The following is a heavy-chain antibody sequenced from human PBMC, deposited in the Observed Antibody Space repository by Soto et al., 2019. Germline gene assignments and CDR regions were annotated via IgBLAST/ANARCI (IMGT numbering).Heavy chain of an antibody. Sequence: QVQLVESGGGVVQPGRSLRLSCAASGFTFSSYAMHWVRQTPGKGLEWVAVISYDGSNKYYADSVKGRFTISRDNSKNTLYLQMNSLRAEDTAVYYCARDGVIGWGYWGQGTLVPVSS. D-gene: IGHD3-3*01. CDR3: ARDGVIGWGY. V-gene: IGHV3-30-3*01. CDR2: ISYDGSNK. CDR1: GFTFSSYA. J-gene: IGHJ4*02.